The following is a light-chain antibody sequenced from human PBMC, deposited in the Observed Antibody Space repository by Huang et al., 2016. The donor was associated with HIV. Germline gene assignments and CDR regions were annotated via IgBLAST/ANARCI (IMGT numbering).Light chain of an antibody. CDR2: WAS. J-gene: IGKJ1*01. CDR3: QQYDTSPWT. CDR1: QRVLYRSNNKNY. Sequence: DIVMTQSPDSLAVSLGERATINCKSSQRVLYRSNNKNYLAWYQHKPGQPPKLLIYWASTRESGVPDRCTGSGAGTDFSLTISSLQAEDVAVYYCQQYDTSPWTFGQGTKVEIK. V-gene: IGKV4-1*01.